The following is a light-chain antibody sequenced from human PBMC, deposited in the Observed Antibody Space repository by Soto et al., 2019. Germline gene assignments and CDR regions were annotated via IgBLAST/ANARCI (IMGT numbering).Light chain of an antibody. Sequence: QSVLTQPASVSGSAGQSITISCSGTMRDVGAYNLVSWYQQHPGTAPKLIIYKVRNRPSGISSRFSGSRSGNTASLTISGLQSEDEGDYYCSSYAASNNFVLGTGTRSPS. CDR3: SSYAASNNFV. V-gene: IGLV2-14*01. CDR2: KVR. J-gene: IGLJ1*01. CDR1: MRDVGAYNL.